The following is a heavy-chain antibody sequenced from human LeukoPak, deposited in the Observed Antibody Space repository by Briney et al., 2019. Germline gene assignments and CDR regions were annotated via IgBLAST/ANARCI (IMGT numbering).Heavy chain of an antibody. Sequence: PGGSLRLSCVASGFTFSDFSLNWVRQAPGKGLEWISYIGSAIYYADSVKGRFTISRDNAKNSLYLQMNRLRAEDTAVYYCARAGSIRFDYWGQGTLVTVSS. CDR1: GFTFSDFS. CDR2: IGSAI. CDR3: ARAGSIRFDY. J-gene: IGHJ4*02. D-gene: IGHD1-26*01. V-gene: IGHV3-48*01.